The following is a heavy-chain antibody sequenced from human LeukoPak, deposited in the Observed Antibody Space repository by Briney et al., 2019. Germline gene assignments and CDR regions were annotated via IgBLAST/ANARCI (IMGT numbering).Heavy chain of an antibody. Sequence: GGSLRLSCAASGFTFSSYSMNWVRQAPGKGLEWVSYISSSSSTIYYADSVKGRFTISRDNAKNSLYLQMNSLRAEDTAVYYCAKVPRMYSINGDYWGQGTLVTVSS. J-gene: IGHJ4*02. CDR3: AKVPRMYSINGDY. V-gene: IGHV3-48*04. CDR1: GFTFSSYS. D-gene: IGHD2-8*01. CDR2: ISSSSSTI.